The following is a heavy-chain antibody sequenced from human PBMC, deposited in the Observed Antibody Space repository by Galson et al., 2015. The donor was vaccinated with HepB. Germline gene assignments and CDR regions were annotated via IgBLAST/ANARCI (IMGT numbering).Heavy chain of an antibody. CDR1: GYTFTSYD. V-gene: IGHV1-8*01. J-gene: IGHJ6*02. D-gene: IGHD2-2*01. Sequence: SVKVSCKASGYTFTSYDINWVRQATGQGLEWMGWMNPNSGNTGYAQKFQGRVTMTRNTSISTAYMELSSLRSEDTAVYYCARCLVVPAAICFYGMDVWGQGTTVTVSS. CDR2: MNPNSGNT. CDR3: ARCLVVPAAICFYGMDV.